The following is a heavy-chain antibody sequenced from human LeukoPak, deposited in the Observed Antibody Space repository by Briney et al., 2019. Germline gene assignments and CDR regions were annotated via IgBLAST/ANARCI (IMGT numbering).Heavy chain of an antibody. CDR3: ARDTAGMDV. D-gene: IGHD5-18*01. V-gene: IGHV3-7*01. CDR1: GFTSSSYW. J-gene: IGHJ6*02. Sequence: GSLRLSCAASGFTSSSYWMSWVRQAPGKGLEWVANIKQDGSEKYYVDSVKGRFTISRDNAKNSLYLQMNSLRAEDTAVFYCARDTAGMDVWGQGTTVTVSS. CDR2: IKQDGSEK.